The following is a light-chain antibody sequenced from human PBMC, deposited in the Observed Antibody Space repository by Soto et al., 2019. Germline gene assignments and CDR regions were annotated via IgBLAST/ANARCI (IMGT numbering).Light chain of an antibody. CDR2: GAS. V-gene: IGKV3-15*01. CDR3: QQYNNWPYT. Sequence: EIVMTQSPATLSVSPGERATLSCRASLSVSSNLAWYQQRRGQAPRLLIYGASNRATGIPARFSGTGSGTEFTLTISSLQSEDFAIYYCQQYNNWPYTFGQGTKLEI. CDR1: LSVSSN. J-gene: IGKJ2*01.